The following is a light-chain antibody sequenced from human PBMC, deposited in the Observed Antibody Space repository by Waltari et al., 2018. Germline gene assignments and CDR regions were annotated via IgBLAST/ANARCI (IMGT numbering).Light chain of an antibody. CDR2: GAS. J-gene: IGKJ1*01. CDR1: QGIRND. CDR3: QQFNSYPYT. Sequence: DMQMTQSLSSLSASVGDRITSTCRASQGIRNDLGWYQQKPGKAPKRLIYGASTLQSGVPSRFSGSGSGTEFTLTVSSLQPEDFATYYCQQFNSYPYTFGQGTKVEIK. V-gene: IGKV1-17*01.